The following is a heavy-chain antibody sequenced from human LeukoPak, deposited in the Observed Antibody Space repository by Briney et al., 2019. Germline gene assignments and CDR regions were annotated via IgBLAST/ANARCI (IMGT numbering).Heavy chain of an antibody. J-gene: IGHJ5*02. V-gene: IGHV3-11*01. CDR1: GFTFSDYY. Sequence: GGSLRLSCAASGFTFSDYYMSWIRQAPGKGLEWVSYISSSGSTIYYADSVKGRFTISRDNSKNSLYLQMNSLRTEDTALYYCAKDYLPLIAAAGTGWFDPWGQGTLVTVSS. CDR2: ISSSGSTI. CDR3: AKDYLPLIAAAGTGWFDP. D-gene: IGHD6-13*01.